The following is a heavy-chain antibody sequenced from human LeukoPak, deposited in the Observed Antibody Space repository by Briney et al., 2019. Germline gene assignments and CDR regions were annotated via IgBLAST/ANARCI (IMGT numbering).Heavy chain of an antibody. CDR2: INPSGGST. CDR3: ARLEREYCSSTSCAFDY. CDR1: GYTFTSYY. J-gene: IGHJ4*02. Sequence: SVKVPCKASGYTFTSYYMHWVRQAPGQGREWMGIINPSGGSTNHAQNFQGRITITSDKSQNTVYLELRSRRCHDTAGYYCARLEREYCSSTSCAFDYWGQGTLVTVSS. V-gene: IGHV1-46*01. D-gene: IGHD2-2*01.